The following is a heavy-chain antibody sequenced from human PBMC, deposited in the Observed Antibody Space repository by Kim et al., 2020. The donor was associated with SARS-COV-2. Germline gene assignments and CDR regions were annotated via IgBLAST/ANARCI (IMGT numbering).Heavy chain of an antibody. V-gene: IGHV4-38-2*02. D-gene: IGHD6-19*01. CDR3: ARVSSGWEDYFDY. CDR1: GYSISSGYY. Sequence: SETLSLTCTVSGYSISSGYYWGWIRQPPGKGLEWIGSIYHSGSTYYNPSLKSRVTISVDTSKNQFSLKLSSVTAADTAVYYCARVSSGWEDYFDYWGQGTLVTVSS. CDR2: IYHSGST. J-gene: IGHJ4*02.